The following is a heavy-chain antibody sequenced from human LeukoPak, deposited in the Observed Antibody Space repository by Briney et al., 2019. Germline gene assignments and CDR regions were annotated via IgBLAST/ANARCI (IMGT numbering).Heavy chain of an antibody. J-gene: IGHJ1*01. Sequence: SQTLSLTCTVSGGSISSGDYYWSWIRQPPGKGLEWIGYIYYSGSTYYNPSLKSRVTISVDTSKNQFSLKLSSVTAADTAVYYCARGYSSSPRYFQHWGQGTLVTVSS. V-gene: IGHV4-30-4*01. CDR3: ARGYSSSPRYFQH. CDR2: IYYSGST. D-gene: IGHD6-13*01. CDR1: GGSISSGDYY.